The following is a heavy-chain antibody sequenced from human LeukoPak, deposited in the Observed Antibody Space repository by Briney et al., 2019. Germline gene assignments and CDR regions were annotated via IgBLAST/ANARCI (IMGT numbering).Heavy chain of an antibody. J-gene: IGHJ4*02. CDR3: AKEYSGSFEY. V-gene: IGHV3-30*02. Sequence: GGSLRLSCAVSGFTFSAYGMHWVRQAPGKGLEWVAFIRYDGSNKYYADSVKGRFTISRDSSKNTVYLQMNSLRPEDTAMYHCAKEYSGSFEYWGQGTLVIVSS. D-gene: IGHD1-26*01. CDR2: IRYDGSNK. CDR1: GFTFSAYG.